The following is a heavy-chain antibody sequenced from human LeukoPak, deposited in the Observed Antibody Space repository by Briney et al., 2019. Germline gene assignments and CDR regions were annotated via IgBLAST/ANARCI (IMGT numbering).Heavy chain of an antibody. J-gene: IGHJ4*02. V-gene: IGHV3-21*01. CDR2: ISSISSYI. CDR3: ARAESSSSFDY. Sequence: GGSLRLSCAASGFTFSSYSMNWVRQAPGKGLEWVSSISSISSYIYYADSVKGRFTISRDNAKNSLYLQMNSLRAEDTAVYYCARAESSSSFDYWGQGTLVTVPS. CDR1: GFTFSSYS. D-gene: IGHD6-13*01.